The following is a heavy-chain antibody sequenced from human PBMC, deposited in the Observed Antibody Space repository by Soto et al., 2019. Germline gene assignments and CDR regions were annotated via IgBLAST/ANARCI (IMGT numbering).Heavy chain of an antibody. CDR2: VYPGDPET. J-gene: IGHJ6*02. CDR3: ARVGDHYGAGSNRPYFYYYGMDV. CDR1: GYRFTNYW. V-gene: IGHV5-51*01. D-gene: IGHD3-10*01. Sequence: GESLKISCKASGYRFTNYWIGWVRQMPGKGLEWMGIVYPGDPETRYSPSFQGQVTISADRSITTVYLQWSSLKASDTALYYCARVGDHYGAGSNRPYFYYYGMDVWGQGTTVTVYS.